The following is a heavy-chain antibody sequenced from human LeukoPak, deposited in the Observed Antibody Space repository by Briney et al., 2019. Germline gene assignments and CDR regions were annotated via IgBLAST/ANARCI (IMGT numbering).Heavy chain of an antibody. J-gene: IGHJ4*02. CDR3: ASEFGDTMVRGVIRD. CDR1: GGTFSSYA. D-gene: IGHD3-10*01. CDR2: IIPILGIA. Sequence: SVKVSCKASGGTFSSYAISWARQAPGQGLEWMGRIIPILGIANYAQKFQGRVTITADKSTSTAYMELSSLRSEDTAVYYCASEFGDTMVRGVIRDWGQGTLATVSS. V-gene: IGHV1-69*04.